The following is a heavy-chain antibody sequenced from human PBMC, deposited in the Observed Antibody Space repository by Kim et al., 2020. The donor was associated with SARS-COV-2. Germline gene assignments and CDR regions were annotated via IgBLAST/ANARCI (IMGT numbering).Heavy chain of an antibody. CDR2: IYYRGST. CDR1: GGSISSYY. CDR3: ARDLGSYSFDY. V-gene: IGHV4-59*01. J-gene: IGHJ4*02. D-gene: IGHD1-26*01. Sequence: SETLSLTCTVSGGSISSYYWSWIRQPPGKGPEWIGYIYYRGSTNYNPSLKSRVTISVDTSKNQFSLKLSSVTAADTAVYYCARDLGSYSFDYWGQGTLVT.